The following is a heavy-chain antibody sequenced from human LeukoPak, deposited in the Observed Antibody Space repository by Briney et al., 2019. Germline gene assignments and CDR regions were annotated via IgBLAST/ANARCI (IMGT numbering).Heavy chain of an antibody. J-gene: IGHJ6*02. CDR1: GFTFSSYE. D-gene: IGHD5-12*01. CDR2: ISSSGSTI. Sequence: GGSLRLSCAASGFTFSSYEMNWVRQAPGKGLEWVSYISSSGSTIYYADSVKGRLTISRDNAKNSLYLQMNSLRAEDTAVYYCARDGGYDPQGYYYYGMDVWGQGTTVTVSS. V-gene: IGHV3-48*03. CDR3: ARDGGYDPQGYYYYGMDV.